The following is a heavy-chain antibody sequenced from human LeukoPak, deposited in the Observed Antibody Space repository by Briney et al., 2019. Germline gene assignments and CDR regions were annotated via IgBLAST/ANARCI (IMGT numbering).Heavy chain of an antibody. CDR1: GYSISSGYF. Sequence: PSETLSLTCTVSGYSISSGYFWGWIRQPPGKGLEWIGSIYHSGSTYYNPSLKSRVTISVDTSKNQFSLKLRSLTAADTAVYYCARVRIEYRSSSFFPNYYYYYYMDVWGKGTTVTVSS. CDR3: ARVRIEYRSSSFFPNYYYYYYMDV. D-gene: IGHD6-6*01. V-gene: IGHV4-38-2*02. J-gene: IGHJ6*03. CDR2: IYHSGST.